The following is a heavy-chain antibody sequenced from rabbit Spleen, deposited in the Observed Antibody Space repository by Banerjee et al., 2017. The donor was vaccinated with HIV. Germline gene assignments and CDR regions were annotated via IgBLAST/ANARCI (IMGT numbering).Heavy chain of an antibody. CDR3: VRDRANIGGDYGPYYFDL. CDR2: IEPIFGRT. D-gene: IGHD2-1*01. Sequence: QSLEESGGDLVKPGASLKLSCKASEFDFSTYGVSWVRQAPGKGLEWIGYIEPIFGRTYYASWVNGRFTISSHNAQNTLSLQLDSLTVADTATYFCVRDRANIGGDYGPYYFDLWGPGTLVTVS. V-gene: IGHV1S7*01. J-gene: IGHJ4*01. CDR1: EFDFSTYG.